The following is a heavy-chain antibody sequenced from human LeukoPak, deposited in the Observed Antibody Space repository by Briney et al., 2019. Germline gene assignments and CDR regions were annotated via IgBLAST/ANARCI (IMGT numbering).Heavy chain of an antibody. CDR2: VHYSGSA. CDR1: GGSVRSDISH. Sequence: PSETLSLTCSVSGGSVRSDISHWSWIRQPPGKGLEWIGYVHYSGSANYNPSLESRVTMSLDKSKNQFPLELTSVTAADTAVYYCARNRGWYATDVWGQGAAVTVSS. V-gene: IGHV4-61*01. CDR3: ARNRGWYATDV. J-gene: IGHJ6*02. D-gene: IGHD6-19*01.